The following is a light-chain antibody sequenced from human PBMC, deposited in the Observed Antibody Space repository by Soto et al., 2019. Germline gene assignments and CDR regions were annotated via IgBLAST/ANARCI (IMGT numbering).Light chain of an antibody. V-gene: IGLV1-40*01. CDR2: SNN. CDR1: SSNIGAGYD. Sequence: QSVLTQPPSVSGAPGQRVTISCTGSSSNIGAGYDVHWYQHLPGTAPKLLIYSNNNRPSGVPDRFSGSKSGTSASLAISGLQAEDEADYHCQSYDNSLSGSYVFGTGTKLTVL. CDR3: QSYDNSLSGSYV. J-gene: IGLJ1*01.